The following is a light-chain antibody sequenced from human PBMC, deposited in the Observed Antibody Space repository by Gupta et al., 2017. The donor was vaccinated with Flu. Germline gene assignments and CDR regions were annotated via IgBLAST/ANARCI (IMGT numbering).Light chain of an antibody. CDR2: GES. CDR3: CYFGGTVTWI. V-gene: IGLV2-11*01. Sequence: HSALTPPRSVSGTPWQSVTMSCTGATSDVGGFDSVSWYHQRPGEAHQLIISGESQRSGGVGHRFSASRSGNTAALTISGLQPVEEGDYYCCYFGGTVTWIFGAGTTLTVL. CDR1: TSDVGGFDS. J-gene: IGLJ2*01.